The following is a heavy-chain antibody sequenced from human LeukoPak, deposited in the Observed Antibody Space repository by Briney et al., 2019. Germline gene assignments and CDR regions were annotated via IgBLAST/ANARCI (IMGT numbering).Heavy chain of an antibody. D-gene: IGHD6-13*01. CDR3: ARDIAAAGTGSDY. CDR2: ISSSGDSA. V-gene: IGHV3-21*01. J-gene: IGHJ4*02. Sequence: PGGSLRLSCAASGFIFTTYAMTWVRQAPGKGLEWVSFISSSGDSAYYADSVKGRFTISRDNAKNSLYLQMNSLRAEDTAVYYCARDIAAAGTGSDYWGQGTLVSVSS. CDR1: GFIFTTYA.